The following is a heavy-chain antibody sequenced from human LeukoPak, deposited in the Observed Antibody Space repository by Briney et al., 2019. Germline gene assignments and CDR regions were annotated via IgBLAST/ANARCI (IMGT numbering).Heavy chain of an antibody. Sequence: GGSLRLSCVVSGITFSGYSMIWVRQAPGKGLEWLSFMTTSGNTIFYAESVKDRFTISRDNAKKSLYLQMNSLRDEDTAVYYCAKGKGDIVVVVAYYGMDVWGQGTTVTVSS. J-gene: IGHJ6*02. CDR1: GITFSGYS. V-gene: IGHV3-48*02. CDR3: AKGKGDIVVVVAYYGMDV. D-gene: IGHD2-15*01. CDR2: MTTSGNTI.